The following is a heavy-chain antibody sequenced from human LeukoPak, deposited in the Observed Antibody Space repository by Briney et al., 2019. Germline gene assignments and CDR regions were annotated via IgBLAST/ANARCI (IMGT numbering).Heavy chain of an antibody. CDR3: AKSQNYYDNSGYYYLDY. D-gene: IGHD3-22*01. Sequence: PGGSLRLSWAAYGISFSSFGMHWLRQAQGKGLEWVTFIRYDGHNKYYADPVKGRFTISRDNSKNTLYLQMNSLRPEDTAVYYCAKSQNYYDNSGYYYLDYWGQGNLVTVSS. J-gene: IGHJ4*02. V-gene: IGHV3-30*02. CDR1: GISFSSFG. CDR2: IRYDGHNK.